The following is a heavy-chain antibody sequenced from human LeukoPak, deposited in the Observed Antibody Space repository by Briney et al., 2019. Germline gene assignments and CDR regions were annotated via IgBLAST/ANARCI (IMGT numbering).Heavy chain of an antibody. Sequence: PSETLSLTCAVSGGSISSSNWWSWVRQPPGKGLEWIGGIYHSGSTKYNPSLKSRVTISVDKSKNQFSLKLSSVTAADTALYCCARATDGFFDYWGQGTLVTVSS. V-gene: IGHV4-4*01. CDR1: GGSISSSNW. J-gene: IGHJ4*02. D-gene: IGHD5-24*01. CDR3: ARATDGFFDY. CDR2: IYHSGST.